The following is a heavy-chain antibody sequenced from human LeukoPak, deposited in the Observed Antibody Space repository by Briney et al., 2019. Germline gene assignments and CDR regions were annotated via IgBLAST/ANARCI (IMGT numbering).Heavy chain of an antibody. V-gene: IGHV3-48*04. CDR3: ARDSRRYYGSGSYYALSHYFDY. CDR2: ISSSGSTI. CDR1: GFTISNYV. D-gene: IGHD3-10*01. J-gene: IGHJ4*02. Sequence: GGSLRLSCAASGFTISNYVMTWVRQPPGKGLEWVSYISSSGSTIYYADSVKGRFTISRDNAKNSLYLQMNSLRAEDTAVYYCARDSRRYYGSGSYYALSHYFDYWGQGTLVTVSS.